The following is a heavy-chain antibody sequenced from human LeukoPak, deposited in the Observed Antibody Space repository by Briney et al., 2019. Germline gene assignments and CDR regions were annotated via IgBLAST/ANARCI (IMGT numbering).Heavy chain of an antibody. CDR3: ARVRGYSYSY. D-gene: IGHD5-18*01. Sequence: GGSLRLSCAASGFTVSSNYMSWVRQAPGKGLEWVSIIYSGGSTYYADSVKGRFTVSRDNSKNTLYLQLNRLRAEDTAVYYCARVRGYSYSYWGQGTLVTVSS. CDR1: GFTVSSNY. CDR2: IYSGGST. J-gene: IGHJ4*02. V-gene: IGHV3-53*01.